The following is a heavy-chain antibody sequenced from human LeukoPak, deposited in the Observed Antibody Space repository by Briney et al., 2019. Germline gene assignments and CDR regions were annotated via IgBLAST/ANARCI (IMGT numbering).Heavy chain of an antibody. V-gene: IGHV3-66*01. D-gene: IGHD3-10*01. CDR3: ARDQAPITMVRGVIIKDYYYYGMDV. J-gene: IGHJ6*02. CDR2: IYSGGST. Sequence: GGSLRLSCAASGFTVSSNYRSWVSQAPGKGLEWVSVIYSGGSTYYADSVKGRFTISRDNSENTLYLQMTSLRAEDTAVYYCARDQAPITMVRGVIIKDYYYYGMDVWGQGTTVTVSS. CDR1: GFTVSSNY.